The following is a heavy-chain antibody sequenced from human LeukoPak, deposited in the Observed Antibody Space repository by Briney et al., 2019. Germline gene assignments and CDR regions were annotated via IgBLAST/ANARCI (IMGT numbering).Heavy chain of an antibody. CDR1: GFTFSSYW. V-gene: IGHV3-74*03. D-gene: IGHD3-22*01. CDR3: ARDDSSARANY. CDR2: IKSDGRST. J-gene: IGHJ4*02. Sequence: GGPLRLSCAASGFTFSSYWMHWVRHAPGKGLVWVSLIKSDGRSTVYADSVKGRFTISRDNAKNTLYLQMNSLRAEDTAVYYCARDDSSARANYWGQGTLVTVSS.